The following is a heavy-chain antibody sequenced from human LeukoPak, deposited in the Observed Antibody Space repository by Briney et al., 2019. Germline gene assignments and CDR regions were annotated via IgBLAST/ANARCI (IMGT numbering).Heavy chain of an antibody. CDR3: TLFCYDSSGYYEAIGYSYGKDV. CDR1: GFTFNKAW. V-gene: IGHV3-15*01. CDR2: IKSRTDGGTT. J-gene: IGHJ6*02. Sequence: GGSLRLSCAASGFTFNKAWMSWVRQAPGKGLEWIGRIKSRTDGGTTDYAAPVKGRFTISRDDSKSMLYLQMNSLKNEDTAVYFCTLFCYDSSGYYEAIGYSYGKDVWGQGTTVTVSS. D-gene: IGHD3-22*01.